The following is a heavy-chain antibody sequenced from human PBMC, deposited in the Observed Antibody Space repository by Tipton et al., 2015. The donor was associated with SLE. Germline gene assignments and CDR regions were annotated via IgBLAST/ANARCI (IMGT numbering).Heavy chain of an antibody. J-gene: IGHJ4*02. CDR1: GHSISSGYY. V-gene: IGHV4-38-2*02. D-gene: IGHD2-15*01. CDR3: ARSSGDSLYYFKY. CDR2: IYHSGST. Sequence: TLSLTCTVSGHSISSGYYWSWIRQPPGEGLEWVGFIYHSGSTYYNPSLKSRVSISVDRSKNHLTLMKTTVSAADTAIYYCARSSGDSLYYFKYRGQG.